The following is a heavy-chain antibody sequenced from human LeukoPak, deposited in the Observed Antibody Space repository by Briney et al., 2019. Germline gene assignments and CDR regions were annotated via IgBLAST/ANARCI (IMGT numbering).Heavy chain of an antibody. CDR3: AREVQDYGDYY. CDR2: IYSGGST. J-gene: IGHJ4*02. Sequence: GGSLRLSCAASGFTVSSNYMSWVRQAPGKGLEWLSVIYSGGSTYYADSVKGRFTISRDNSKNTLYLQMNSLRAEDTAVYYCAREVQDYGDYYWGQGTLVTVSS. D-gene: IGHD4-17*01. V-gene: IGHV3-66*02. CDR1: GFTVSSNY.